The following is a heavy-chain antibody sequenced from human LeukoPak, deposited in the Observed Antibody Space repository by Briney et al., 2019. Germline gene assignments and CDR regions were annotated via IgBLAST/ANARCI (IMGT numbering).Heavy chain of an antibody. CDR3: ARGGGLDV. CDR2: INHNGNVN. D-gene: IGHD3-16*01. CDR1: GFTVTGHY. Sequence: PGGSLRLSCAASGFTVTGHYMSWVRQAPGKGLEWVASINHNGNVNYYVDYVKGRFTISRDNAKNSLYLQMSNLRAEDTAVYFCARGGGLDVWGQGATVTVSS. V-gene: IGHV3-7*03. J-gene: IGHJ6*02.